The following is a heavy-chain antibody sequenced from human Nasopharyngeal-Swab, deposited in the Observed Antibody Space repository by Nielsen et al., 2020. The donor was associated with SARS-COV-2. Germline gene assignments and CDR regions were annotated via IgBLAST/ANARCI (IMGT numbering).Heavy chain of an antibody. V-gene: IGHV5-51*01. CDR3: ARQGYDSSGYYPV. D-gene: IGHD3-22*01. CDR2: IYPGDSDT. Sequence: GESLKISCKASGYSFSNYWIGWVRQMPGKGLEWMGIIYPGDSDTRYSPSFQGRVTISADKSISTAYLQWSSLKASDTAMYYCARQGYDSSGYYPVWGQGTLVTVSS. CDR1: GYSFSNYW. J-gene: IGHJ4*02.